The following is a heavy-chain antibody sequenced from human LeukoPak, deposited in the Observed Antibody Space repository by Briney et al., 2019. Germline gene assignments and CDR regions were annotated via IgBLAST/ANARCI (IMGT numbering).Heavy chain of an antibody. V-gene: IGHV5-51*01. CDR2: IYPDDSNT. J-gene: IGHJ5*02. CDR3: ARLRAYCGGDCLNWFDP. Sequence: GESLKISCKGSGYIFTNYWIGWVRQMPGKGLEWMGIIYPDDSNTRYSPSFQGQVTISADKSISTAYLQWSSLKASDTAMYYCARLRAYCGGDCLNWFDPWGQGTLVTVSS. CDR1: GYIFTNYW. D-gene: IGHD2-21*02.